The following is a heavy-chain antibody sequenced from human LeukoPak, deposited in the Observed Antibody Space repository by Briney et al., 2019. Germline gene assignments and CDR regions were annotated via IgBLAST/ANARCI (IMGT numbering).Heavy chain of an antibody. CDR2: INHSGST. V-gene: IGHV4-34*01. CDR1: GGSFSGYY. CDR3: ARARLSIVRGITNFDY. Sequence: SETLSLTCAVYGGSFSGYYWSWIRQPPGKGLEWIGEINHSGSTNYNPSLKSRVTISVDTSKNQFSLILSSVTAADTAVYFCARARLSIVRGITNFDYWGQGTVVTVSS. J-gene: IGHJ4*02. D-gene: IGHD3-10*01.